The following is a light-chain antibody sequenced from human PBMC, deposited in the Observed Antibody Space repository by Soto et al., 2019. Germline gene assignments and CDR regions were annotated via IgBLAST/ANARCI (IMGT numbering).Light chain of an antibody. V-gene: IGKV3-15*01. J-gene: IGKJ1*01. CDR3: QQYNNWPWT. CDR1: QSVNTN. Sequence: EIVMTQSPATLSVSPGERATLSCRASQSVNTNLGWYQKKPGQAPRLLVYGASTRATGVPARFSGSVSGTEFTLTISSLQSEDFAVYYCQQYNNWPWTFGQGTKVDIK. CDR2: GAS.